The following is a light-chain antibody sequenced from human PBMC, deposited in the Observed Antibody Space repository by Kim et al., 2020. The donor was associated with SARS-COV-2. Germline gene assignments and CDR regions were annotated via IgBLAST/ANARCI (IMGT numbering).Light chain of an antibody. CDR1: QSGSGTY. V-gene: IGKV3-20*01. CDR3: QQYGSSPYT. CDR2: GAS. J-gene: IGKJ2*01. Sequence: PGERATLSCRASQSGSGTYLAWYQQKPGQAPRLLIYGASSRASGIADRFSGSGSGTDFTLTISGLEPEDFAVYYCQQYGSSPYTFGQGTKLE.